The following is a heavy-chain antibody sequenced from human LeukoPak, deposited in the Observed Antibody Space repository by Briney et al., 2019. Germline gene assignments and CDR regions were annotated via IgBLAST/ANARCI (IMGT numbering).Heavy chain of an antibody. V-gene: IGHV1-46*01. D-gene: IGHD3-10*01. CDR3: AREWGPGSSWYFDF. CDR1: GYTFTSYY. J-gene: IGHJ4*02. CDR2: INSGDGGT. Sequence: ASVKVSCKASGYTFTSYYIHWVRQAPGQGLEWLGAINSGDGGTTIPQKFQGRVTLTRDTSTSTLYMELSSLRSEDTAIYYCAREWGPGSSWYFDFWGQGTLVTVSS.